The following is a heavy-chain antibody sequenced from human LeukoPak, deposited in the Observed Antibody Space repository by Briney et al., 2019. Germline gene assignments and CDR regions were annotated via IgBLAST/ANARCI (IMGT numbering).Heavy chain of an antibody. J-gene: IGHJ5*02. CDR1: GDSISTYY. CDR3: ARRVEMSSASATSNTWLDP. D-gene: IGHD3-10*01. CDR2: AHFSGDT. Sequence: SETLSLTCTVSGDSISTYYWNWIRHRPGKGLEWIGHAHFSGDTNYNPSLKSRVTISLDSAKNQFSLRLISVTAADTAVYYCARRVEMSSASATSNTWLDPWGQGTLVSVSP. V-gene: IGHV4-59*01.